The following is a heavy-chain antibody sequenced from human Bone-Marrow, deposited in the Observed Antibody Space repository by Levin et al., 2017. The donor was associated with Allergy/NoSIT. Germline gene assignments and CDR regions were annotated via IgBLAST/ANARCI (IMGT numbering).Heavy chain of an antibody. V-gene: IGHV1-8*01. D-gene: IGHD3-3*01. J-gene: IGHJ6*02. CDR1: GYTFTSYD. CDR3: ARGRVGYYDFWSGYPHLDYYDGMDV. Sequence: PAASVKVSCKASGYTFTSYDINWVRQATGQGLEWMGWMNPNSGNTGYAQKFQGRVTMTRNTSISTAYMELSSLRSEDTAVYYCARGRVGYYDFWSGYPHLDYYDGMDVWGQGTTVTVSS. CDR2: MNPNSGNT.